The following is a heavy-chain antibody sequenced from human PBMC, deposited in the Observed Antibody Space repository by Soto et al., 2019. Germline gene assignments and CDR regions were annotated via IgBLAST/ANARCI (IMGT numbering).Heavy chain of an antibody. Sequence: TLSVTCSGSDAATGDFFRTRFRDCPGKGLAWIGYIYYTVGPNYNHYLRSRVSIAGDTSKTNCSRKMGAVTAADTAVYYCARVGGDDFGHSEGFDFRGQGTLVPVS. CDR1: DAATGDFF. CDR3: ARVGGDDFGHSEGFDF. D-gene: IGHD4-17*01. V-gene: IGHV4-59*01. J-gene: IGHJ4*02. CDR2: IYYTVGP.